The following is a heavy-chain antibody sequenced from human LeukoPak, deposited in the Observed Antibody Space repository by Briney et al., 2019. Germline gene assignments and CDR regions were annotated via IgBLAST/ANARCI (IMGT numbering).Heavy chain of an antibody. J-gene: IGHJ3*02. CDR1: GGTFSSYA. V-gene: IGHV1-69*13. Sequence: SVKVSCKASGGTFSSYAISWVRQAPGQGLEWMGGIIPIFGTANYAQKFQGRVTITADESTSTAYMELSSLRSEGTAVYYCARGMIVVVQSYAFDIWGQGTMVTVSS. CDR2: IIPIFGTA. CDR3: ARGMIVVVQSYAFDI. D-gene: IGHD3-22*01.